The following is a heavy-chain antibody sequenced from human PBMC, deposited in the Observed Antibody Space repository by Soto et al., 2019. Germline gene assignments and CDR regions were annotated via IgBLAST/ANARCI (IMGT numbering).Heavy chain of an antibody. CDR2: IYHSGST. D-gene: IGHD3-10*01. V-gene: IGHV4-30-2*01. CDR3: ARVSGIYYYGMDV. J-gene: IGHJ6*02. CDR1: GGSISSGGYS. Sequence: LSLTCAVSGGSISSGGYSWSWIRQPPGKGLEWIGYIYHSGSTYYDPSLKSRVTISVDRSKNQFSLKLSSVTAADTAVYYCARVSGIYYYGMDVWGQGTTVTVS.